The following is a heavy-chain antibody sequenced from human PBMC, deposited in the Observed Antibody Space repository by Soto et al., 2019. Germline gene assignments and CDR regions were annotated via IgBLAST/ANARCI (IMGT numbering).Heavy chain of an antibody. CDR2: ISGSGGST. J-gene: IGHJ4*02. V-gene: IGHV3-23*01. CDR3: AKDPRVLYPAASVTVDC. D-gene: IGHD2-15*01. CDR1: GFTFSSYA. Sequence: PGGSLRLSCAASGFTFSSYAMSWVRQAPGKGLEWVSAISGSGGSTYYADSVKGRFTISRDNSKNTLYLQMNSLRAEDTAVYYCAKDPRVLYPAASVTVDCWGQGTLVRVS.